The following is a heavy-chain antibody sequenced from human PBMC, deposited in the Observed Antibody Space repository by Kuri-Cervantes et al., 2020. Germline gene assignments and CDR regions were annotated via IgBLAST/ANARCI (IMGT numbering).Heavy chain of an antibody. D-gene: IGHD6-19*01. CDR1: GYSISSGYY. CDR2: IYHSGST. V-gene: IGHV4-38-2*01. Sequence: SETLSLTCAVSGYSISSGYYWGWIRQPPGKGLEWIGSIYHSGSTYYNPSLKSRVTISVDTSKNQFSLKLSSVTAADTAVYYCARAWSSGWQKDAFDIWGQGTMVTVSS. J-gene: IGHJ3*02. CDR3: ARAWSSGWQKDAFDI.